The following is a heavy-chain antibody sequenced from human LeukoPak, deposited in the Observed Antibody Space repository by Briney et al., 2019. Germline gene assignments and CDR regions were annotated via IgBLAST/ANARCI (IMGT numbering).Heavy chain of an antibody. Sequence: RGSLRLSCEASGFTFGQYWMSWFRQAPGRGLEWVANLKEDGSVKQHADSVRGRFTISRDNAKNLVYLQMSSLKAEDSAVYYCARDERSGYYIYWGQGILVTVSS. J-gene: IGHJ4*02. CDR2: LKEDGSVK. D-gene: IGHD3-22*01. V-gene: IGHV3-7*01. CDR3: ARDERSGYYIY. CDR1: GFTFGQYW.